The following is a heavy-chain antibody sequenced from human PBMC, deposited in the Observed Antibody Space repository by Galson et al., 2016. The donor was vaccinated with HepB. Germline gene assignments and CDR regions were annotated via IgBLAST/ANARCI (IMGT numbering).Heavy chain of an antibody. V-gene: IGHV3-53*01. D-gene: IGHD3-9*01. CDR2: ISSGGYT. CDR3: ARATRYFDWRYQYGMDV. CDR1: GLSVGSDY. Sequence: SLRLSCAASGLSVGSDYMSWVRQALGKGLEWVAVISSGGYTYYAQSVKGRLTISRDNSKNTLYLQMNRLRAENTAVYYCARATRYFDWRYQYGMDVWGKGTPVTVSS. J-gene: IGHJ6*04.